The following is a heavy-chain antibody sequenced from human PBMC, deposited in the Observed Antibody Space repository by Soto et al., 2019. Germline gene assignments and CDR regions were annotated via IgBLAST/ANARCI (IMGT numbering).Heavy chain of an antibody. Sequence: PSETLSLTCAVYGGSFSGYYWSWIRQPPGKGLEWIGEINHSGSTNYNPSLKSRVTISVDTSKNQFSLKLSSVTAADTAVYYCARGRYYYGSGSYYNVGYYYYGMDVWGQGTTVTVSS. J-gene: IGHJ6*02. V-gene: IGHV4-34*01. CDR1: GGSFSGYY. CDR2: INHSGST. CDR3: ARGRYYYGSGSYYNVGYYYYGMDV. D-gene: IGHD3-10*01.